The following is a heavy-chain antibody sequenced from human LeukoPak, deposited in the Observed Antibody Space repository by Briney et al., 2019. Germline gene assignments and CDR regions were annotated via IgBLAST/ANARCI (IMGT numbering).Heavy chain of an antibody. Sequence: GESLKISCKVSGYSFTSYCIGWVRQMPGKGLEWMGIIYPGDSHTRYSPSFQDQVTISADKSINTAYLQWSSLKASDTAMYYCARGPYGYASSATLGSYNWFDPWGQGTLVTVSS. J-gene: IGHJ5*02. V-gene: IGHV5-51*01. D-gene: IGHD3-10*01. CDR3: ARGPYGYASSATLGSYNWFDP. CDR1: GYSFTSYC. CDR2: IYPGDSHT.